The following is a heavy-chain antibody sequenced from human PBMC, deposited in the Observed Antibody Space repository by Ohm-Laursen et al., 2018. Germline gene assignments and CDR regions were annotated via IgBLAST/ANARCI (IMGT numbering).Heavy chain of an antibody. V-gene: IGHV3-23*01. CDR1: GFTFNNNA. J-gene: IGHJ4*02. D-gene: IGHD6-19*01. Sequence: GSLRLSCTASGFTFNNNAMSWVRQAPGKGLEWVSGISGSGGRTYYADSVKGRFTISRDNSRNTLSMQMNSLRAEDTAMYYCARGGWVEYWGQGTLVTVSS. CDR3: ARGGWVEY. CDR2: ISGSGGRT.